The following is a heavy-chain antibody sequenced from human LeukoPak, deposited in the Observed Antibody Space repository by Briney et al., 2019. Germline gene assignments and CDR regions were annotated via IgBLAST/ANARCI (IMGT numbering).Heavy chain of an antibody. J-gene: IGHJ1*01. Sequence: GGSLRLSCAASGFTFSDYSMSWVRQAPGAGLEWVSAISPAGDSTTDADSVKGRFTISRDNSKSTLYRQMHGLTAEDTALYYCASHLLTAVFTNFFTSGAHGPVFSVPSPSTRG. V-gene: IGHV3-23*01. CDR2: ISPAGDST. D-gene: IGHD3-3*01. CDR1: GFTFSDYS. CDR3: ASHLLTAVFTNFFTSGAHGPVFSVPSPST.